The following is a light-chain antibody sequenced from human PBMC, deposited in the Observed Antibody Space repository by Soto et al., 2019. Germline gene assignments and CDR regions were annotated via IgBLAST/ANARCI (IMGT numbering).Light chain of an antibody. CDR3: QQRSNWPPIT. V-gene: IGKV3-11*01. J-gene: IGKJ5*01. CDR2: DAS. Sequence: IVMTQSPVTLSVSPGERATLSCRAIQSVTNSYLAWYQQTPGQAPRLLIYDASNRATGIPARFSGSGSGTDFTLTISSLEPEDFAVYYCQQRSNWPPITFGQGTRLEIK. CDR1: QSVTNSY.